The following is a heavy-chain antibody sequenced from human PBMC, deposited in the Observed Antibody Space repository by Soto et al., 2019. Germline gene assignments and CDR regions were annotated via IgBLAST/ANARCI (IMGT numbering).Heavy chain of an antibody. V-gene: IGHV4-59*01. CDR1: GGSISSYY. D-gene: IGHD2-2*01. CDR3: ARDSGTRYCSSTSCYYYYYYGMDV. CDR2: IYYSGST. Sequence: PSETLSLTCTVSGGSISSYYWSWIRQPPGKGLEWIGYIYYSGSTNYNPSLKSRVTISVDTSKNQFSLKLSSVTAADTAVYYCARDSGTRYCSSTSCYYYYYYGMDVWGQGTTVTVSS. J-gene: IGHJ6*02.